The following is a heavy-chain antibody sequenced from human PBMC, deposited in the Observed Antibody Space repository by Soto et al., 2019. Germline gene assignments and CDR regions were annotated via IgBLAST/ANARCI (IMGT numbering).Heavy chain of an antibody. CDR1: GDTFNFYT. Sequence: QVQLVQSGAEVKKPGSSVKVSCKASGDTFNFYTINWVRQAPGLGLEWMGRFNPILSFSNSALKFQGRVTRTAEKSTSTAYMVLSSLRSEDTAIYYCATSFGSGSRAFDYWGQGALVTVSS. J-gene: IGHJ4*02. CDR2: FNPILSFS. D-gene: IGHD3-10*01. V-gene: IGHV1-69*02. CDR3: ATSFGSGSRAFDY.